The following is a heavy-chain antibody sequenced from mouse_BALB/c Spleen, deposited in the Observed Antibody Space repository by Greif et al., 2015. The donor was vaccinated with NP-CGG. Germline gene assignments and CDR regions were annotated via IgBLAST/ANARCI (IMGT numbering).Heavy chain of an antibody. J-gene: IGHJ3*01. CDR1: GFNIKDTY. D-gene: IGHD2-12*01. V-gene: IGHV14-3*02. CDR3: ANAYYKSLGFAY. CDR2: IDPANANP. Sequence: EVQLQQSGAELVKPGGSVRLSCTPSGFNIKDTYIPWVKQRPEQGLEWIGRIDPANANPKYDPKFQGKATITPDASSNTAYLQLSSLTSEDTAVCYCANAYYKSLGFAYWGQGTLVTVSA.